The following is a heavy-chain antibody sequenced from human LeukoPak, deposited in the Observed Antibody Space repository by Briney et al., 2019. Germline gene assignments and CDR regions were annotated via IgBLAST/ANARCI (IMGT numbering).Heavy chain of an antibody. D-gene: IGHD1-1*01. J-gene: IGHJ4*02. Sequence: GGSLRLSCAGSGFTFSGYWMSWVRQAPGKGLEWVANIKQDGSDKYYVDSVKGRFTISRDKAKDSLSLQMNSLRAEDTGVYYCTRNEVWGQGTLVTVSS. CDR2: IKQDGSDK. CDR3: TRNEV. CDR1: GFTFSGYW. V-gene: IGHV3-7*01.